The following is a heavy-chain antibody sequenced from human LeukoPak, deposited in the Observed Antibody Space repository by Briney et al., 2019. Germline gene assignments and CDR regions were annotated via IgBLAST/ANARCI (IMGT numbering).Heavy chain of an antibody. D-gene: IGHD3-22*01. CDR1: GFTFSGYP. CDR3: ARDPDYYDSSGYVDY. J-gene: IGHJ4*02. V-gene: IGHV3-30-3*01. Sequence: TGGSLRLSCAASGFTFSGYPIHWVRQAPGKGLEWVAVISYDGSNKYYADSVKGRFTISRDNSKNTLYLQMNSLRAEDTAVYYCARDPDYYDSSGYVDYWGQGTLVTVSS. CDR2: ISYDGSNK.